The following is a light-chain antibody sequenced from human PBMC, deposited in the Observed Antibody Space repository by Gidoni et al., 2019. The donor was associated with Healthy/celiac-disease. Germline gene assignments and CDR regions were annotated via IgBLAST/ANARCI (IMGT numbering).Light chain of an antibody. CDR2: DAT. J-gene: IGKJ4*01. Sequence: DIQMTQSPSSLSASVGARVTITCQASQDISNYLNWYQQKPGKAPKLLIYDATNLETGVPSRFSGSGSGTDFTFTISSLQPEDIATYYCQQYDNPRLTFGGGTKVEIK. CDR1: QDISNY. V-gene: IGKV1-33*01. CDR3: QQYDNPRLT.